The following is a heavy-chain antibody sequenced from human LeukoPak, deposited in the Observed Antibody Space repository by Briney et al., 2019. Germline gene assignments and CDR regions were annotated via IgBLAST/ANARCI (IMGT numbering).Heavy chain of an antibody. CDR2: MNPNSGNT. Sequence: ASVKVSCKASGYTFTNYDINWVRQATGQGLEWVGWMNPNSGNTGYAQKLQGRVTITRNTSISTAYMELSSLRSDDTAVFYCARSPDILTGENFDYWGQGTLVTVSS. J-gene: IGHJ4*02. D-gene: IGHD3-9*01. CDR3: ARSPDILTGENFDY. V-gene: IGHV1-8*03. CDR1: GYTFTNYD.